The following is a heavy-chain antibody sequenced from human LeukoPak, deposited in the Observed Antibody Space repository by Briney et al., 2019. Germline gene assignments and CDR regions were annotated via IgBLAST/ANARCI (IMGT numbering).Heavy chain of an antibody. CDR2: INHSGST. V-gene: IGHV4-39*07. CDR1: GGSITTTSYY. J-gene: IGHJ4*02. D-gene: IGHD5-24*01. CDR3: ARGTRWLQPFDY. Sequence: SETLSLTCIVSGGSITTTSYYWSWIRQPPGKGLEWIGEINHSGSTNYNPSLKSRVTISVDTSKNQFSLKLSSVTAADTAVYYCARGTRWLQPFDYWGQGTLVTVSS.